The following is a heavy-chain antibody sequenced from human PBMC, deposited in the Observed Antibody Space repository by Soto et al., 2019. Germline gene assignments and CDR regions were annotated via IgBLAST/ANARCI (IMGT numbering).Heavy chain of an antibody. CDR2: IIPMVGMA. CDR3: ATNYGSGSTHFDY. V-gene: IGHV1-69*02. J-gene: IGHJ4*02. Sequence: QVQLVQSGAEVKKPGSSVRLSCTASGDTFSFYTISWVRQAPGPGPEWMGRIIPMVGMADYPQKFQGRVIISADKSTSTAYMVLSSLRSDDTAVYFCATNYGSGSTHFDYWGQGTLVTVSS. D-gene: IGHD3-10*01. CDR1: GDTFSFYT.